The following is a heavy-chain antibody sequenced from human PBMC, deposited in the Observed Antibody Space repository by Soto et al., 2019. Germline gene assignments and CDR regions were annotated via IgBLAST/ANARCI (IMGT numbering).Heavy chain of an antibody. CDR1: GYILTELS. J-gene: IGHJ3*02. CDR2: FDPEDGET. D-gene: IGHD3-22*01. V-gene: IGHV1-24*01. Sequence: GASVKVSCKVSGYILTELSMHWVRQAPGKGLEWMGGFDPEDGETIYAQKFQGRVTMTEDTSTDTAYMELSSLRSEDTAVYYCATSVRITMIVVVTPDDAFDIWGQGTMVTVSS. CDR3: ATSVRITMIVVVTPDDAFDI.